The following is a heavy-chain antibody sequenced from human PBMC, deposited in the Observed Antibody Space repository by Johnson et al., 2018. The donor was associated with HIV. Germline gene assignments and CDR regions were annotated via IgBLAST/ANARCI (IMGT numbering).Heavy chain of an antibody. V-gene: IGHV3-13*01. Sequence: VQLVESGGGVVQPGGSLRLSCAASGFTLSSYDMHWVRQVTGKGLEWVSGIGTGGDTYYPDSVKGRFTISRDNAKNSLYLQMNSLRAEDTAVYYCARGDYNDRSGYWSDAFDIWGQGTMVTVSS. J-gene: IGHJ3*02. CDR3: ARGDYNDRSGYWSDAFDI. CDR1: GFTLSSYD. CDR2: IGTGGDT. D-gene: IGHD3-22*01.